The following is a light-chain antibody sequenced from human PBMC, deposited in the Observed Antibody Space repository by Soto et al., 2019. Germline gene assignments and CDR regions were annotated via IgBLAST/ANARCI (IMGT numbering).Light chain of an antibody. CDR2: DVS. CDR1: SSDVGGYNY. V-gene: IGLV2-14*01. Sequence: QSALTQPASASGSPGXXXXXXXXXTSSDVGGYNYVSWYQQHPGKAPKLMIYDVSNRPSGVSNRFSGPKSGNTASLTISGLQAEDEADYYCSSYTSSSTLEVFGTGTKVTV. CDR3: SSYTSSSTLEV. J-gene: IGLJ1*01.